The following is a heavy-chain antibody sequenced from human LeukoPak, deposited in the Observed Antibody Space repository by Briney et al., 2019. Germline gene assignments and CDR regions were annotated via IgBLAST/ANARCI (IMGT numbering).Heavy chain of an antibody. D-gene: IGHD6-13*01. CDR3: ARTWQQLFYY. J-gene: IGHJ4*02. Sequence: PGRSLRLSCAASGFTFSSYAKHWVRQAPGKGLEWVAVISYDGSNKYYADSVKGRFTISRDNSKNTLYLQMNSLRAEDTAVYYCARTWQQLFYYWGQGTLVTVSS. V-gene: IGHV3-30-3*01. CDR1: GFTFSSYA. CDR2: ISYDGSNK.